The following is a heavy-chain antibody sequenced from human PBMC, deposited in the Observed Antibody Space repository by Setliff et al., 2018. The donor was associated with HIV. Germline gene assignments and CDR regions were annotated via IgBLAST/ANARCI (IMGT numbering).Heavy chain of an antibody. Sequence: GASVKVSCKASGYTFTDYYIHWVRQAPGQGLEWMGWINSASGGTNYAQNFQGRVTVTRDTSINTVYLEVNGLKSDDTAVYYCASSPAWRSDFGLHTFDYWGQGTLVTVSS. V-gene: IGHV1-2*02. CDR1: GYTFTDYY. CDR2: INSASGGT. D-gene: IGHD2-2*01. CDR3: ASSPAWRSDFGLHTFDY. J-gene: IGHJ4*02.